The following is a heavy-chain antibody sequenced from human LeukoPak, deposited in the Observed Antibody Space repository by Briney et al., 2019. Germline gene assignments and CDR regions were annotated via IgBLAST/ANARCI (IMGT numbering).Heavy chain of an antibody. D-gene: IGHD3-10*01. J-gene: IGHJ4*02. CDR3: AIESNSKTRGVVDY. CDR1: GGSISSYY. V-gene: IGHV4-4*07. Sequence: PSETLSLTCTVSGGSISSYYWSWIRQPAGKGLEWIGRIYTSGSTNYNPSLKSRVTMSVDTSKNQFSLKLSSVTAADTAVYYCAIESNSKTRGVVDYXGQGTLVTVAS. CDR2: IYTSGST.